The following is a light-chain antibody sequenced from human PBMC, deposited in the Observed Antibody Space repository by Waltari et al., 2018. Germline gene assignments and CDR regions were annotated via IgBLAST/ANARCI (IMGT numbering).Light chain of an antibody. CDR1: SGPVSTNYY. Sequence: QAVVTQEPSFSVSPGGTVTPTCGFSSGPVSTNYYPSWYQQTPGQAPRTRIYSTNTRSSGVPDRFSGSILGHKAALTITGAQADDESDYYCVLFMDSGWVFGGGTKLTVL. J-gene: IGLJ3*02. V-gene: IGLV8-61*01. CDR2: STN. CDR3: VLFMDSGWV.